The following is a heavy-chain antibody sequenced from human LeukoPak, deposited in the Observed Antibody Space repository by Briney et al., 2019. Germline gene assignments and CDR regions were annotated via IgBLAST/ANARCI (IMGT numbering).Heavy chain of an antibody. CDR2: ISAYNGNT. V-gene: IGHV1-18*01. Sequence: GASVKVSCKASGYTFTSYGISWVRQAPGQGLEWMGWISAYNGNTNYAQKLQGRVTMTTDTSTSTAYMELRSLRSDDTAVYYCAREGTCSGGSCNPEYFQHWGQGTLVTVSS. CDR1: GYTFTSYG. CDR3: AREGTCSGGSCNPEYFQH. D-gene: IGHD2-15*01. J-gene: IGHJ1*01.